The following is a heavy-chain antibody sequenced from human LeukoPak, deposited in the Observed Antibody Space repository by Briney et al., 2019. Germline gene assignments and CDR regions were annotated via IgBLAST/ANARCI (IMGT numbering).Heavy chain of an antibody. CDR2: INSDGSST. CDR3: ARGYDFWSGYYPMIY. V-gene: IGHV3-74*01. J-gene: IGHJ4*02. D-gene: IGHD3-3*01. Sequence: PGGSLRLCCAASGFTFSSYWMHWVRQAPGKGLVWVSRINSDGSSTSYADSVKGRFTISRDNAKNTLYLQMNSLRAEDTAVYYCARGYDFWSGYYPMIYWGQGTLVTVSS. CDR1: GFTFSSYW.